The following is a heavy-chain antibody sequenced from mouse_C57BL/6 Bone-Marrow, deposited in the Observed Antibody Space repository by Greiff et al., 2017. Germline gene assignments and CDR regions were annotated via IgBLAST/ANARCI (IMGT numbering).Heavy chain of an antibody. J-gene: IGHJ4*01. V-gene: IGHV5-12*01. Sequence: DVKLVESGGGLVQPGGSLKLSCAASGFTFSDYYMYWVRQTPEKRLEWVAYISNGGGSTYYPDTVKGRFTISRDTAKNTLYLQMSRLKSEDTAMYYCARYDYDGDYYAMDYWGQGTSDTVSS. CDR1: GFTFSDYY. CDR3: ARYDYDGDYYAMDY. D-gene: IGHD2-4*01. CDR2: ISNGGGST.